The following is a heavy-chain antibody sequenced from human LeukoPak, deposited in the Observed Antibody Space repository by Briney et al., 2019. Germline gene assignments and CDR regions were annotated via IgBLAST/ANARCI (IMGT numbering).Heavy chain of an antibody. CDR1: GGSISGYY. J-gene: IGHJ6*03. V-gene: IGHV4-59*12. Sequence: SETLSLTCTVSGGSISGYYWNWIRQPPGKGLEWIGYIYSSGSTYYNPSLKSRVTMSVDTSKNQFSLKLSSVTAADTAVYYCARVDYYYYSMDVWGKGTTVTVSS. CDR3: ARVDYYYYSMDV. CDR2: IYSSGST.